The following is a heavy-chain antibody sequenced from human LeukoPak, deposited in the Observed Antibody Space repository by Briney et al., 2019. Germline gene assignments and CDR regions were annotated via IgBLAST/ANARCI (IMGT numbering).Heavy chain of an antibody. CDR1: GFTFSSYG. Sequence: PGRSLRLSCAASGFTFSSYGMHWVRQAPGKGLEWVAVIWYDGSNEYYADSVKGRFTISRDNSKNTLYLQMNSLRAEDTSVYYCARGGGYSYGYVVYWGQGTLVTDSS. D-gene: IGHD5-18*01. V-gene: IGHV3-33*01. CDR2: IWYDGSNE. CDR3: ARGGGYSYGYVVY. J-gene: IGHJ4*02.